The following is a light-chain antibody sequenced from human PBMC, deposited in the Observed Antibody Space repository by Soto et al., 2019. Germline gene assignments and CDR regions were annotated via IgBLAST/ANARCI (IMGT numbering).Light chain of an antibody. Sequence: AIQLTQSPSSLPASVGDRVTITCRASQGISSALAWYQQKPGKAPKLLIYDASSLESGVPSRFSGSGSGTDFTLTISSLQPEDFATYYCQQFNNYPRTFGQGTRLEIK. CDR2: DAS. CDR1: QGISSA. V-gene: IGKV1D-13*01. CDR3: QQFNNYPRT. J-gene: IGKJ5*01.